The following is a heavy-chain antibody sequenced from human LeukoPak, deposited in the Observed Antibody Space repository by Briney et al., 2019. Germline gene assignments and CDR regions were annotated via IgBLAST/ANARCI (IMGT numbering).Heavy chain of an antibody. D-gene: IGHD3-10*01. Sequence: KTSETLSLTCTVSGGSISSYYWSWIRQPPGKGLEWIGYIYYSGSTNYNPSLKSRVTISVDTSKNQFSLKLSSVTAADTAVYYCARLGPLWFGEAIDYWGQGTLVTVSS. J-gene: IGHJ4*02. CDR1: GGSISSYY. CDR2: IYYSGST. CDR3: ARLGPLWFGEAIDY. V-gene: IGHV4-59*08.